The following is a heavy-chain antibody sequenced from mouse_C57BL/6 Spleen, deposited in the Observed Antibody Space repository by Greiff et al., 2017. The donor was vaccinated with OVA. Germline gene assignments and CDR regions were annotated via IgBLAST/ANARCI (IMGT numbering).Heavy chain of an antibody. J-gene: IGHJ3*01. CDR1: GYTFTDYE. D-gene: IGHD2-3*01. CDR2: IDPETGGT. V-gene: IGHV1-15*01. CDR3: TRLGDGYPAWFAY. Sequence: QVQLKESGAELVRPGASVTLSCKASGYTFTDYEMHWVKQTPVHGLEWIGAIDPETGGTAYNQKFKGKAILTADKSSSTAYMELRSLTSEDSAVYYCTRLGDGYPAWFAYWGQGTLVTVSA.